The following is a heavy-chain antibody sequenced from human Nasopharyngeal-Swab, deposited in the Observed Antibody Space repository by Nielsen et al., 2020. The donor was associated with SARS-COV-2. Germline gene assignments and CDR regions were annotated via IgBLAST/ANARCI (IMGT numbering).Heavy chain of an antibody. V-gene: IGHV3-23*01. Sequence: GESLKISCAASGFTFSSYAMSWVRQAPGKGLEWVSAISGSGGSTYYADSVKGRFTISRDNSKNTLYLQMNSLRAEDTAVYYCAKDDPYYYDSSGHEDWFDPWGQGTLVTVSS. D-gene: IGHD3-22*01. CDR2: ISGSGGST. J-gene: IGHJ5*02. CDR3: AKDDPYYYDSSGHEDWFDP. CDR1: GFTFSSYA.